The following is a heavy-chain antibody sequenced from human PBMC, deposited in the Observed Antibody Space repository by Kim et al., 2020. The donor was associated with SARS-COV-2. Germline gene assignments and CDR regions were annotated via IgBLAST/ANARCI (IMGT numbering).Heavy chain of an antibody. CDR3: ARELTGNWFDP. J-gene: IGHJ5*02. CDR1: GGSISSSSYY. CDR2: IYYSGST. V-gene: IGHV4-39*07. Sequence: SETLSLTCTVSGGSISSSSYYWGWIRQPPGKGLEWIGSIYYSGSTYYNPSLKSRVTISVDTSKNQFSLKLSSVTAADTAVYYCARELTGNWFDPWGQGTL.